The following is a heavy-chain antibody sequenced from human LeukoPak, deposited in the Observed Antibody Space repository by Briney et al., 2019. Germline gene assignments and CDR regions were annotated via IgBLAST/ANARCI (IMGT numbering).Heavy chain of an antibody. V-gene: IGHV4-59*01. J-gene: IGHJ5*02. CDR1: GGSISGYY. CDR3: ARDEDSAYGSGSYLS. Sequence: SETLSLTCTASGGSISGYYWSWIRQPPGKGLEWIGYLYYSGTTNYNPSLKSRVTISVDTSKNQFSLKLSSVTAADTALYYCARDEDSAYGSGSYLSWGQGTLVTASS. CDR2: LYYSGTT. D-gene: IGHD3-10*01.